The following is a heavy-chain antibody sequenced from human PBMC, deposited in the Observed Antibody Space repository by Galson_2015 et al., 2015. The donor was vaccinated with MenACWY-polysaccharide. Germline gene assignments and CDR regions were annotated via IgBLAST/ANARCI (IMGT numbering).Heavy chain of an antibody. CDR2: IRRTGPRI. V-gene: IGHV3-48*01. CDR3: VRDPHALDF. J-gene: IGHJ4*02. CDR1: GFTFSNYS. Sequence: SLRLSCAASGFTFSNYSMNWVRQAPGKGLEWVSYIRRTGPRIYYADSVKGRFTITRNIAKSLLFLQMNSLRADDTAVYYCVRDPHALDFWGQGTLVTVSS. D-gene: IGHD2-2*01.